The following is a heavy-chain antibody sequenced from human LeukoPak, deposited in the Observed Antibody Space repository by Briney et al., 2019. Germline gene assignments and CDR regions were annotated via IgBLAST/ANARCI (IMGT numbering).Heavy chain of an antibody. D-gene: IGHD6-19*01. CDR3: ARDGGTGWCKLL. Sequence: ASVKVSCKASGYTFTSYAMNWVRQAPGQGLEWMGWINTNTGYPRYAQGFTGRFVISLDTSVSTAYLQMDRLKPEDTAVYYCARDGGTGWCKLLWGQGTVVTVSS. CDR1: GYTFTSYA. V-gene: IGHV7-4-1*01. CDR2: INTNTGYP. J-gene: IGHJ3*01.